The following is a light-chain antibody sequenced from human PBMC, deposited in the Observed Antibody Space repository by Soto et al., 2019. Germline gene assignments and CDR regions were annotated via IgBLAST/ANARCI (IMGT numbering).Light chain of an antibody. J-gene: IGLJ1*01. CDR3: AAWDDSLNGYV. Sequence: QLVLTQPASVSGSPGQSITISCTGTSSDVGNYNLVSWYQQHPGKAPKLMIYEGSKRPSGVSNRFSGSKSGNTASLAVSGLQSEDEADYYCAAWDDSLNGYVFGTGTKVTVL. V-gene: IGLV2-14*02. CDR1: SSDVGNYNL. CDR2: EGS.